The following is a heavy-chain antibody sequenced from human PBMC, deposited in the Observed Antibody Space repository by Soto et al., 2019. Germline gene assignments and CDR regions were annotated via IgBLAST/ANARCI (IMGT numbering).Heavy chain of an antibody. CDR3: ATLCGGDCYSSDY. Sequence: QVQLVQSGAEVKKPGASVKVSCEASGYTFTSYTMHWVRQAPGQRLEWMGWINAGNGNTKYSQKFQGRVTITRETSARTAYMELSSRRSKDTAVYYWATLCGGDCYSSDYWGQGTLVTVSS. V-gene: IGHV1-3*01. CDR1: GYTFTSYT. J-gene: IGHJ4*02. D-gene: IGHD2-21*02. CDR2: INAGNGNT.